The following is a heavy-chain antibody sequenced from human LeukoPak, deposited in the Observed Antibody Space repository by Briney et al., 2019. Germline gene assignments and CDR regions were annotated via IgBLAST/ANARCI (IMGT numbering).Heavy chain of an antibody. D-gene: IGHD3-3*01. CDR1: GFIFSRYW. J-gene: IGHJ4*02. CDR2: IKSDGSST. CDR3: ARGITIFGVVTSFDY. V-gene: IGHV3-74*01. Sequence: GGSLRLSCAASGFIFSRYWMNWVRQAPGKGLEWVSHIKSDGSSTSYADSVKGRFTISRDNAKNTLYLQMNSLRAEDTAVYYCARGITIFGVVTSFDYWGQGTLVTVSS.